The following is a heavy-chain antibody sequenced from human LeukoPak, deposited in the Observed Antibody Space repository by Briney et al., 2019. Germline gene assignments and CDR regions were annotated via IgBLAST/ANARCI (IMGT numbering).Heavy chain of an antibody. CDR3: ARDLYCGGDCYYMAYFDY. D-gene: IGHD2-21*02. V-gene: IGHV3-48*03. CDR2: ISSSGSTI. CDR1: GFTFSSYE. J-gene: IGHJ4*02. Sequence: PGGSLRLSCAASGFTFSSYEMNWVRQAPGKGLEWVSYISSSGSTICYADSVKGRLTISRDNAKNSLYLQMNSLRAEDTAVYYCARDLYCGGDCYYMAYFDYWGQGTLVTVSP.